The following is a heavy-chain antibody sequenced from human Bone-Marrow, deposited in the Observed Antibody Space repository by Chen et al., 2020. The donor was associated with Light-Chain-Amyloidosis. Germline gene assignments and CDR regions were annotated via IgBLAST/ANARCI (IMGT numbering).Heavy chain of an antibody. J-gene: IGHJ4*02. D-gene: IGHD5-12*01. CDR1: GYTFPNYW. CDR3: ARRRDGYNFDY. Sequence: EVQLEQSGPEVKKPGESLKISCKGSGYTFPNYWIGGVRQMPGKGLEWMGVLYPDDSDARYSPSFEGQVTISADKSITTAYLQWRSLKASDTAMYYCARRRDGYNFDYWGQGTLVTVSS. CDR2: LYPDDSDA. V-gene: IGHV5-51*01.